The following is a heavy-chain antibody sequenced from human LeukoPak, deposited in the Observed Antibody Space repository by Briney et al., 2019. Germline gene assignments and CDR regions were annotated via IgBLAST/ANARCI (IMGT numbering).Heavy chain of an antibody. CDR2: IYYSGST. CDR3: VRHAPHDFWSGYHFDAFDI. D-gene: IGHD3-3*01. V-gene: IGHV4-39*01. Sequence: SETLSLTCTVSGGSISSSSYYWGWIRQPPGKGLEWIGSIYYSGSTYYNPSLKSRVTISVDTSKNQFSLKLSSVTAADTAVYYCVRHAPHDFWSGYHFDAFDIWGQGTMVTVSS. CDR1: GGSISSSSYY. J-gene: IGHJ3*02.